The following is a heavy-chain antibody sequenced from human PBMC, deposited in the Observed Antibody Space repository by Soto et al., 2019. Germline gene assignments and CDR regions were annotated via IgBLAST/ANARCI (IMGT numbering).Heavy chain of an antibody. J-gene: IGHJ6*02. CDR1: GYSFSSYG. Sequence: ASVKVSCKASGYSFSSYGITWVRQAPGQGLEWLGWISPYNDDTKYAQRLQGRVTMTTDTSTRTAYMDIRGLRSDDTAIYYCARGRYYDSSGACKYHYYAMDAWG. D-gene: IGHD3-22*01. CDR2: ISPYNDDT. V-gene: IGHV1-18*01. CDR3: ARGRYYDSSGACKYHYYAMDA.